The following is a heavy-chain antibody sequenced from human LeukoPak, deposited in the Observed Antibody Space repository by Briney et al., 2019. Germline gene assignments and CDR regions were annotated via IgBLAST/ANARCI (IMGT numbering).Heavy chain of an antibody. V-gene: IGHV4-34*01. CDR2: SSPTGDIT. D-gene: IGHD2-21*01. J-gene: IGHJ4*02. Sequence: RASETLSLTCAVYGGSFSGNYWTLIRQTPGRGLEWIGESSPTGDITGYNPSLKGRAAISVDSSKKQFSLKLTAVTAADTGVYYCARVPDFIARPCDSWGPGTLVTVSS. CDR3: ARVPDFIARPCDS. CDR1: GGSFSGNY.